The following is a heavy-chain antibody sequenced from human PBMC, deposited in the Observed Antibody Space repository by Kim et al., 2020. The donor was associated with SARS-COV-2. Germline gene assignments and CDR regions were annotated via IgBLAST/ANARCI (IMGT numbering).Heavy chain of an antibody. D-gene: IGHD3-10*01. CDR2: INSGGDT. Sequence: GGSLRLSCITSGLTVAITFMNWVRQAPGKGLEWVALINSGGDTRYADSVRGRFTISRDNSKNILFLQLNSLRVEDTAVYYCVREYYYKLDVWGQGTTVTVSS. CDR3: VREYYYKLDV. CDR1: GLTVAITF. V-gene: IGHV3-53*01. J-gene: IGHJ6*02.